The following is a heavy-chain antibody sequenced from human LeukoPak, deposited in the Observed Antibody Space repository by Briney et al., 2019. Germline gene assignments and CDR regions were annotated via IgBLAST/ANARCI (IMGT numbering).Heavy chain of an antibody. J-gene: IGHJ6*02. Sequence: GESLKISCEGSGYRFTTYWIGWVRQMPGKGLEWMGVIYPGDSDTTYSPSFQGQVTISADKSNNTAYLQWSSLKASDTATYYCARRAYYNYGLDVWGQGTTFTVSS. CDR1: GYRFTTYW. V-gene: IGHV5-51*01. CDR3: ARRAYYNYGLDV. CDR2: IYPGDSDT.